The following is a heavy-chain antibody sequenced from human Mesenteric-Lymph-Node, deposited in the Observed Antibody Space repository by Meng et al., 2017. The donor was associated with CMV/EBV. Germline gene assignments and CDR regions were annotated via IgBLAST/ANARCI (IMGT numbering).Heavy chain of an antibody. CDR2: ISSSSTYT. D-gene: IGHD1-26*01. Sequence: GESLKISCAASGFTFSSYAMHWVRQAPGKGLEWVSCISSSSTYTFYADSVKGRFTISRDNSMNTVYLQMNSLRVEDTALYYCVKDIHSGIFDHWGQGTLVTVSS. CDR1: GFTFSSYA. V-gene: IGHV3-21*01. J-gene: IGHJ4*02. CDR3: VKDIHSGIFDH.